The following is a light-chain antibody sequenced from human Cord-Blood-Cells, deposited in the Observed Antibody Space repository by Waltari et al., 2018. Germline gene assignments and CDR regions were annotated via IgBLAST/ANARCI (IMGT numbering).Light chain of an antibody. CDR2: EVS. CDR3: SSYTSSSTLV. V-gene: IGLV2-14*01. J-gene: IGLJ1*01. Sequence: QSALTQPSSVSGSPGPSVTIPCPGPSIDVGGSNFASWYQQHPGKAPKLMIYEVSHRPSGVSNRFSGSKSGNTASLTISGLQAEDEADYYCSSYTSSSTLVFGTGTKVTVL. CDR1: SIDVGGSNF.